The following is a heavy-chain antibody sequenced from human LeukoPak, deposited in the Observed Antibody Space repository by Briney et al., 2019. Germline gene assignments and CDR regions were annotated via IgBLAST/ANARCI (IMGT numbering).Heavy chain of an antibody. CDR2: IYHSGTT. D-gene: IGHD3-10*01. J-gene: IGHJ4*02. V-gene: IGHV4-28*01. Sequence: PSETLSLTCAVSGYSITSSSWWGWIRQPPGKGLEWVGYIYHSGTTYYNPSLQSRVTMSVDTSKNQFSLKLSSVTAVDTAVYYCARKENVYYYFDYWGQGTLVTVSS. CDR3: ARKENVYYYFDY. CDR1: GYSITSSSW.